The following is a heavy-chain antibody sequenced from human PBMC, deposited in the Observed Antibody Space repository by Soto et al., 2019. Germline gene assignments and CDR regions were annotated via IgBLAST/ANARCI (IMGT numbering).Heavy chain of an antibody. V-gene: IGHV4-59*01. CDR2: IYYSGST. CDR3: ARSGYYVCIDY. Sequence: QVQLQESGPGLVKPSETLSLTCTVSGGSISSYYWSWIRQPPGKGLEWIGYIYYSGSTNYNPSLKSRVTISVDTSKNQFSLKLSSVTAADTAVYYCARSGYYVCIDYWGQGTLVTVSS. CDR1: GGSISSYY. D-gene: IGHD3-22*01. J-gene: IGHJ4*02.